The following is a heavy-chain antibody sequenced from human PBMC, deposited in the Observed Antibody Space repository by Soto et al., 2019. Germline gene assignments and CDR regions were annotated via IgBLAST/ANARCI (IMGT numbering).Heavy chain of an antibody. Sequence: ASVKVSCKVSGYTLTELSMHWVRQAPGKGLEWMGGFDPEDGETIYAQKFQGRVTMTEDTSTDTAYMELSSLRSEDTAVYYCATPYRHSSGYNWFDPWGQGTLVTVSS. CDR1: GYTLTELS. V-gene: IGHV1-24*01. CDR3: ATPYRHSSGYNWFDP. D-gene: IGHD3-22*01. J-gene: IGHJ5*02. CDR2: FDPEDGET.